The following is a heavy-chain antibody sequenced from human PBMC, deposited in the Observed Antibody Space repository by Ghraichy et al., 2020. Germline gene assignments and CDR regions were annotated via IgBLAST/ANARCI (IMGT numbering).Heavy chain of an antibody. J-gene: IGHJ1*01. Sequence: GSLRLSCAASGFTFSSYAMSWVRQAPGKGLEWVSAISGSGGSTYYADSVKGRFTISRDNSKNTLYLQMNSLRAEDTAVYYCAKDFCSSTSCYLRVTAEYFQHWGQGTLVTVSS. CDR1: GFTFSSYA. D-gene: IGHD2-2*01. CDR3: AKDFCSSTSCYLRVTAEYFQH. CDR2: ISGSGGST. V-gene: IGHV3-23*01.